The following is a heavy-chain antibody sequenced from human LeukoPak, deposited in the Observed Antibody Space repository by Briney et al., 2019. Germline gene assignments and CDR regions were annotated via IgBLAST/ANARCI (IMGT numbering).Heavy chain of an antibody. J-gene: IGHJ4*02. CDR2: IYYSGST. Sequence: AETLSLTCTVSGGSISSYYWSWIRQPPGKGLEWIGYIYYSGSTNYNPSLKSRVTISVDTSKNQFSLKLSPVTAADTAVYYCARDQSYYYDSSGPFDYWGQGTLVTVSS. CDR3: ARDQSYYYDSSGPFDY. CDR1: GGSISSYY. D-gene: IGHD3-22*01. V-gene: IGHV4-59*01.